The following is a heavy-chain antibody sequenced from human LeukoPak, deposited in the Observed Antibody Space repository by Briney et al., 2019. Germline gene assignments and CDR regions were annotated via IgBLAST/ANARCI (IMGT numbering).Heavy chain of an antibody. J-gene: IGHJ4*02. D-gene: IGHD6-13*01. Sequence: GGSLRLSCAASGFTFSSYAMSWVRQAPGKGLXXXXXISGSGGSTYYADSVKGRFTISRDNSKNTLYLQMNSLRAEDTAVYYCAKSTSWGIAAAGGYWGQGTLVTVSS. V-gene: IGHV3-23*01. CDR2: ISGSGGST. CDR1: GFTFSSYA. CDR3: AKSTSWGIAAAGGY.